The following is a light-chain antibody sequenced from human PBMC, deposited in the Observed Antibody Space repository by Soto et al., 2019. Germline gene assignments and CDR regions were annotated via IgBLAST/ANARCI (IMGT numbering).Light chain of an antibody. Sequence: QSVLTQPPSVSGAPGQRVTISCTGASSNIGARFDVHWYQLLPGTAPKLLISANNNRPSGVPDRFSGSKSGTSASLAITGLQAEDEADYYCQSYDSSLSGFVFGTGTKVTVL. CDR2: ANN. J-gene: IGLJ1*01. V-gene: IGLV1-40*01. CDR1: SSNIGARFD. CDR3: QSYDSSLSGFV.